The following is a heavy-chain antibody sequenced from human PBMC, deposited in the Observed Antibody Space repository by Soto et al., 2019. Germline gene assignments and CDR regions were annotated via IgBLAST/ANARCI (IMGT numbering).Heavy chain of an antibody. D-gene: IGHD3-9*01. Sequence: ASVKVSCKASGYTFTSYAMHWVRQAPGQRLEWMGWINPGNGNTKYSQRFQGRVTITRDTSASTAYMELSSLRSEDTAVYYCARVGVYDILTGTDYWGHGALVTVSS. V-gene: IGHV1-3*01. CDR1: GYTFTSYA. CDR2: INPGNGNT. J-gene: IGHJ4*01. CDR3: ARVGVYDILTGTDY.